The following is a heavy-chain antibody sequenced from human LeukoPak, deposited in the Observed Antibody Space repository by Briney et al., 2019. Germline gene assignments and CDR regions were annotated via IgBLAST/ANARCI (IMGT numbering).Heavy chain of an antibody. D-gene: IGHD6-19*01. J-gene: IGHJ4*02. CDR2: IDNNDDNT. Sequence: GGSLRLSCAASGFTFSSYGMHWVRQAPGKGLEWVSSIDNNDDNTYYADSVKGRFTISRDNSENTLSLQMSSLRAEDTAIYYCAKRRRAEAGPEDYWGQGTLVTVSS. V-gene: IGHV3-NL1*01. CDR1: GFTFSSYG. CDR3: AKRRRAEAGPEDY.